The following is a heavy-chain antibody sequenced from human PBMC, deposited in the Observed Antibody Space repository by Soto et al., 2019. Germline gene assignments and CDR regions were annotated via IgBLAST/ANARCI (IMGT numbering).Heavy chain of an antibody. CDR3: ARVGITTQIDY. D-gene: IGHD1-20*01. J-gene: IGHJ4*02. CDR1: GCSISSGDYY. Sequence: SETLSLTCSVSGCSISSGDYYWTWIRQPPGKGLEWIGYIYYSGSTYYNPSLKSRVTISVDTSKNQFSLKLCSLTAADTAVYYCARVGITTQIDYWGQGTLVTVSS. CDR2: IYYSGST. V-gene: IGHV4-30-4*01.